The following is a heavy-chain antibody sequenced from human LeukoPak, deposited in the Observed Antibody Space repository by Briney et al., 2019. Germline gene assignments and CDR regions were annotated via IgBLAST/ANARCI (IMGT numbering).Heavy chain of an antibody. V-gene: IGHV1-3*01. J-gene: IGHJ4*02. Sequence: ASVKVSCKASGYTFTSYAMHWVRQAPGQRLEWMGWINAGNGNTKYSQEFQGRVTMTRDTSISTAYMELTSLTSDDTAVYFCARGGGGLAYWGPGTLVTVSS. CDR1: GYTFTSYA. CDR2: INAGNGNT. CDR3: ARGGGGLAY. D-gene: IGHD2-15*01.